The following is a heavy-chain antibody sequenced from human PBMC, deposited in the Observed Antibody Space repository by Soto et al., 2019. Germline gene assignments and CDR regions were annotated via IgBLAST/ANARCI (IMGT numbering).Heavy chain of an antibody. CDR2: ISSSSSYI. CDR1: GFTFSDYT. V-gene: IGHV3-21*01. CDR3: VKGERSRYSSMFDY. D-gene: IGHD4-4*01. J-gene: IGHJ4*01. Sequence: PGGSLRLSCAASGFTFSDYTMNWVRQAPGKGLEWVSSISSSSSYIYYADSVKGRFTISRHNAKNSLYLQMNSLRPEDTAVYYCVKGERSRYSSMFDYWGHGTRVTVSS.